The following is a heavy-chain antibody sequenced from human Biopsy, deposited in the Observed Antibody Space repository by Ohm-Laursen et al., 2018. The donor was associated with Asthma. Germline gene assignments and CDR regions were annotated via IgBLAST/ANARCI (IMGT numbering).Heavy chain of an antibody. J-gene: IGHJ6*02. CDR1: GYTFNSAG. Sequence: GASVKVSCKTSGYTFNSAGITWVRQAPGQGLEWMGWISVYNGNTKVARKLQDRVTMITDTSTSTAYMELRSLRSDDTAVYFCARAVDYSHYYGIDVWGQGTTVIVS. CDR2: ISVYNGNT. D-gene: IGHD3-10*01. CDR3: ARAVDYSHYYGIDV. V-gene: IGHV1-18*01.